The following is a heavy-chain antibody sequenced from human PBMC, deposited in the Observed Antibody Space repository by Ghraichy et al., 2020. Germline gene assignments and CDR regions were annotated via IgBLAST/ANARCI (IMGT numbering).Heavy chain of an antibody. J-gene: IGHJ3*02. Sequence: GGSLRLSCVASGFDLSSYGMHWVRQAAGKEPEWVAIIWINGGNQGYIDSVKGRFTISRDTSKNTLFLQMDSLRVEDTAMYFCARDRVQIWSYVGVFDRWGQGAMVTVSP. CDR3: ARDRVQIWSYVGVFDR. V-gene: IGHV3-33*01. D-gene: IGHD5-18*01. CDR2: IWINGGNQ. CDR1: GFDLSSYG.